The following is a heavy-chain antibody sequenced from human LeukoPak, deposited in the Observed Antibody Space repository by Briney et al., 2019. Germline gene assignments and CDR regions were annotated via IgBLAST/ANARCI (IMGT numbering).Heavy chain of an antibody. D-gene: IGHD2-8*01. J-gene: IGHJ4*02. CDR1: GFIVSSNY. CDR3: ARVGGYCTNGVCLYYFDY. CDR2: VYSDGST. V-gene: IGHV3-53*01. Sequence: GGSLRLSCAASGFIVSSNYMSWVRQAPGKGLEWVSVVYSDGSTYYADSVKGRFTISRDNSKNTLYLQMNSLRAEDTAVYYCARVGGYCTNGVCLYYFDYWGQGTLVTVSS.